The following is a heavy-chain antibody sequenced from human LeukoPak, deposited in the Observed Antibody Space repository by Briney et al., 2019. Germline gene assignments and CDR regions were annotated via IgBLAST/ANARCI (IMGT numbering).Heavy chain of an antibody. V-gene: IGHV3-23*01. CDR3: AKGYYYGSSGYFDY. Sequence: GGSLRLSCAASGFTFSSYAMSWVRQAPGKGREWVSAISGSGGSTYYADSVKGRFTISRDNSKNTLYLQMNSLRGEDTAVYYCAKGYYYGSSGYFDYWGQGTLVTASS. CDR1: GFTFSSYA. D-gene: IGHD3-22*01. CDR2: ISGSGGST. J-gene: IGHJ4*02.